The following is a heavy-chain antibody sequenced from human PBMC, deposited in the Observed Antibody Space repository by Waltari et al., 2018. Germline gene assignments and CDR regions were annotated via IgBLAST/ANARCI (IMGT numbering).Heavy chain of an antibody. CDR1: GYSISSGYY. CDR2: IYHSGST. D-gene: IGHD3-22*01. CDR3: ARESGYYDSSGYYDY. J-gene: IGHJ4*02. Sequence: QVQLQESGPGLVKPSETLSLTCAVSGYSISSGYYWGWIRPPPGKGLEWIGSIYHSGSTYYNPSLKSRVTISVDTSKNQFSLKLSSVTAADTAVYYCARESGYYDSSGYYDYWGQGTLVTVSS. V-gene: IGHV4-38-2*02.